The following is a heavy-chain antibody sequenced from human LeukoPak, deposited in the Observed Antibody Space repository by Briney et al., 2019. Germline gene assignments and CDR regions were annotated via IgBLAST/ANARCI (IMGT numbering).Heavy chain of an antibody. D-gene: IGHD3-22*01. CDR3: ATFRACYDSRTGYFDY. CDR2: FDPEDGET. V-gene: IGHV1-24*01. J-gene: IGHJ4*02. Sequence: ASVKVSCKVSGYTLTVLSMHWVRQAPGKGLEWMGGFDPEDGETIYAQKFQGRVTMTEDTSTDTAYMELSSLRSEDTAVYYCATFRACYDSRTGYFDYWGQGTLVTVSS. CDR1: GYTLTVLS.